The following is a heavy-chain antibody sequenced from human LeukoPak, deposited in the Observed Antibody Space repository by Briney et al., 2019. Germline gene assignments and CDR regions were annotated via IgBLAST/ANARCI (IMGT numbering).Heavy chain of an antibody. V-gene: IGHV4-38-2*01. CDR1: GYSISSGYY. CDR3: ARGRITMVRGVMGQYYFDY. Sequence: SETLSLTCAVSGYSISSGYYWGWIRHPPGKGLEWIGSIYHSGSTYYNPSLKSRVTISVDTSKNQFSLKLSSVTAADTAVYYCARGRITMVRGVMGQYYFDYWGQGTLVTVSS. D-gene: IGHD3-10*01. CDR2: IYHSGST. J-gene: IGHJ4*02.